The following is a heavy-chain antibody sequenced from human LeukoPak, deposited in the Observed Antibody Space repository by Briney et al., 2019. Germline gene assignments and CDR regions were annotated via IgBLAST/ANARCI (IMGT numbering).Heavy chain of an antibody. CDR2: NSGGGDST. J-gene: IGHJ4*02. CDR1: GFTFANYA. V-gene: IGHV3-23*01. Sequence: PGGSLRLSCAASGFTFANYARNWVRQAPGKGLEWVSINSGGGDSTYYADFVKGRLTISRDNSKNTLYLQFNSLRAEDTAVYYCAKGRGDSYGSFDHWGQGTLVTVSS. D-gene: IGHD5-18*01. CDR3: AKGRGDSYGSFDH.